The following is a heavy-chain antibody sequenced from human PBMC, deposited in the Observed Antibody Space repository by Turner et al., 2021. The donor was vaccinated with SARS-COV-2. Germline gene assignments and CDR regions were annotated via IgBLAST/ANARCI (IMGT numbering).Heavy chain of an antibody. CDR3: VRDRPRPGDRDALDI. CDR2: VSGLGDTR. V-gene: IGHV3-23*01. J-gene: IGHJ3*02. CDR1: GFTFNTYA. D-gene: IGHD7-27*01. Sequence: EVQVLESGGGLAQPGGSLRLSCGASGFTFNTYAMSWVRQAPGKGLVWVSVVSGLGDTRFYADSVRGRFTISRDNTKNRVYLQMNSLRPDDTALYYCVRDRPRPGDRDALDIWGQGTMVTVSS.